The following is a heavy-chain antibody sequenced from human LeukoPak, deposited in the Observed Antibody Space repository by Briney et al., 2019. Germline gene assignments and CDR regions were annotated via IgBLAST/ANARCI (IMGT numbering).Heavy chain of an antibody. CDR2: TRNKANSNTT. CDR3: ARVLGYGGYDLAY. Sequence: AGSLRLSCAASGFTFSDHYMDWVRQAPGKGLEWVGRTRNKANSNTTEYATSVKGRFTISRDDSKNSLYLQMNSLKTEDTAVYYCARVLGYGGYDLAYWGQGTLVTVSS. D-gene: IGHD5-12*01. J-gene: IGHJ4*02. V-gene: IGHV3-72*01. CDR1: GFTFSDHY.